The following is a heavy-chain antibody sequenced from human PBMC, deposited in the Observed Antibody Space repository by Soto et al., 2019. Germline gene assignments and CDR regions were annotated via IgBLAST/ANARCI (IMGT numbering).Heavy chain of an antibody. J-gene: IGHJ4*02. Sequence: GGSLRLSCTASGFTFSDYYMSWIRQAPGKGLEWLAYISGSGSTTYYTDSVKGRFAISRDNARASLYLQINSLRVEDSAVYYCARSSLTYFEFWGQGTLVTVSS. CDR3: ARSSLTYFEF. CDR2: ISGSGSTT. CDR1: GFTFSDYY. V-gene: IGHV3-11*01.